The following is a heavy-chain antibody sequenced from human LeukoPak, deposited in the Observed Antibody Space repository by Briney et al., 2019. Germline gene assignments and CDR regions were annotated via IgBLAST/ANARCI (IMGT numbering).Heavy chain of an antibody. Sequence: ASVKVCCKASGYTFTGYFIHWVRQAPGQGLEWMGWINLNSGGTSYLQSFQGRVTMTRDTSISTAYLDLSRLRSDDTAVYYCARGRPGDYFDYWGQGTLVTVSS. CDR2: INLNSGGT. CDR3: ARGRPGDYFDY. D-gene: IGHD6-25*01. V-gene: IGHV1-2*02. CDR1: GYTFTGYF. J-gene: IGHJ4*02.